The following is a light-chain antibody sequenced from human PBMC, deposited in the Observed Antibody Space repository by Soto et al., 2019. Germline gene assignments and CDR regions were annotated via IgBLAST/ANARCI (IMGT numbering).Light chain of an antibody. V-gene: IGKV1-27*01. CDR2: AAS. CDR3: QKYDRAPT. J-gene: IGKJ1*01. Sequence: DIQMTQSPSSLSASVGDRVTITCRPSQGISNSLAWYQQKPGKVPKLLIHAASTLQSGVPSRFSGSGSGTDFTLTISSLQPEDVATYYCQKYDRAPTFGPGTKVDIK. CDR1: QGISNS.